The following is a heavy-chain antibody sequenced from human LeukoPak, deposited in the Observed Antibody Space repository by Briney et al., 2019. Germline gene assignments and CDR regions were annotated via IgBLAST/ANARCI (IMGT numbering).Heavy chain of an antibody. Sequence: GESLKISCKGSGYSFTSYWIGWVRPMPGKGLEWMGIIYPGDSDTRYSPSFQGQVTISADKSISTAYLQWSSLKASDTAMYYCARQRSGARYHYYHSSEFSFDYWGQGTLVTVSS. CDR2: IYPGDSDT. V-gene: IGHV5-51*01. D-gene: IGHD3-22*01. CDR1: GYSFTSYW. CDR3: ARQRSGARYHYYHSSEFSFDY. J-gene: IGHJ4*02.